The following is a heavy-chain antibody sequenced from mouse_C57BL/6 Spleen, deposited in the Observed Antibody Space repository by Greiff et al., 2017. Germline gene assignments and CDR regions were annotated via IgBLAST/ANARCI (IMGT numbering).Heavy chain of an antibody. D-gene: IGHD3-2*02. CDR1: GFTFTDYY. V-gene: IGHV7-3*01. J-gene: IGHJ2*01. CDR2: IRNKANSYTT. Sequence: EVQGVESGGGLVQPGGSLSLSCAASGFTFTDYYMSWVRQPPGKALEWLGFIRNKANSYTTEYTASVKGRFTISRDNSQSILYLQMNALRAEDSATYYCARYRAAQAYFDYWGQGTTLTVSS. CDR3: ARYRAAQAYFDY.